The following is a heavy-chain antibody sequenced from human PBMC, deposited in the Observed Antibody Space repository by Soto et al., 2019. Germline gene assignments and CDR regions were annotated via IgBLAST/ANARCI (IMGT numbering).Heavy chain of an antibody. V-gene: IGHV3-23*01. D-gene: IGHD2-2*02. CDR2: ISGGGGST. J-gene: IGHJ4*02. Sequence: EVQLLESGGDLVQPGGSLRLSCAASGFTFSSYAMSWVRQAPGKVLEWVSAISGGGGSTYYADSVKGRFTISRDNSKNTLFLQMNSLRAEDTAVYYCAKAVVPGAIPGDYWGQGTLVTVSS. CDR1: GFTFSSYA. CDR3: AKAVVPGAIPGDY.